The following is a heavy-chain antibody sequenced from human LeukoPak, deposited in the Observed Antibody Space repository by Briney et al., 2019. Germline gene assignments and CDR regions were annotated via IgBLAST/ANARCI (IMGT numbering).Heavy chain of an antibody. CDR2: IYHSGST. D-gene: IGHD3-22*01. Sequence: SETLSLTCTVSGYSISSGYYWGWIRQPPGKGLEWIGSIYHSGSTNYNPSHKSRVTISVDTSKNQFSLKLSSVTAADTAVYYCAREVVVITHDAFDIWGQGTMVTVSS. CDR3: AREVVVITHDAFDI. V-gene: IGHV4-38-2*02. J-gene: IGHJ3*02. CDR1: GYSISSGYY.